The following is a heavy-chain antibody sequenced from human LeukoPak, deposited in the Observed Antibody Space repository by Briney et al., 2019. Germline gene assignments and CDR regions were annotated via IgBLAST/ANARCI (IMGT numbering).Heavy chain of an antibody. CDR3: ARGKVVPAAFDY. J-gene: IGHJ4*02. Sequence: SETLSLTXTVSGGSISSYYWSWIGQPPGKGLEWIGYIYYSGSTNYDPSLKSRVTISVDTSKNQFSLKLSSVTAADTAVYYCARGKVVPAAFDYWGQGTLVTVSS. D-gene: IGHD2-2*01. CDR2: IYYSGST. V-gene: IGHV4-59*01. CDR1: GGSISSYY.